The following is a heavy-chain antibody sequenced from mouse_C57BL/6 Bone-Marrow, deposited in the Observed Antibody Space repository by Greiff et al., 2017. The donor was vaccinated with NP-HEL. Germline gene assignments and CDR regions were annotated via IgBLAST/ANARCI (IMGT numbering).Heavy chain of an antibody. CDR3: ASPKARYPWTFDY. Sequence: VQLQQSGPELVKPGASVKISCKASGYSFTDYNMNWVKQSNGKSLEWIGVINPNYGTSSYNQKFKGKATFTVDQSSSTAYMQLNRLTSEDSADYDCASPKARYPWTFDYWGKGTLVTVSA. V-gene: IGHV1-39*01. D-gene: IGHD2-14*01. J-gene: IGHJ3*01. CDR1: GYSFTDYN. CDR2: INPNYGTS.